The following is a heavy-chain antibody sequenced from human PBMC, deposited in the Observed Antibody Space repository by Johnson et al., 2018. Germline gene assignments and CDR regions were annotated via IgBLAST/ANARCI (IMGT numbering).Heavy chain of an antibody. Sequence: VQLVESGGGLVQPGGSLRVSCAASGFTFSSYSMNWVRQAPGKGLEWVSYISSSSSTVYYTDSVNGRFTISRDNAKKSLYLQMSSLRDEDTAVYYCARGYSSSSQVAFDIWGQGTMVTVSS. CDR1: GFTFSSYS. J-gene: IGHJ3*02. D-gene: IGHD6-6*01. CDR3: ARGYSSSSQVAFDI. CDR2: ISSSSSTV. V-gene: IGHV3-48*02.